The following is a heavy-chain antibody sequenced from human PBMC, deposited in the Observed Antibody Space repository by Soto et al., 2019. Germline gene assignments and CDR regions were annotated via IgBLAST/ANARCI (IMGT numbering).Heavy chain of an antibody. CDR3: AKRLFSGGSGAPTTVME. Sequence: EVQLLESGGGLVQPGGSLRLSCAASGFPFSSYAMNWVRQAPGKGLEWVSSISDSGGSAYYADSVKGRFTISRDNSKDTLYLQMNSLRAEDTAVYYCAKRLFSGGSGAPTTVMEWGQGTLITVSS. CDR2: ISDSGGSA. D-gene: IGHD3-10*02. CDR1: GFPFSSYA. J-gene: IGHJ4*02. V-gene: IGHV3-23*01.